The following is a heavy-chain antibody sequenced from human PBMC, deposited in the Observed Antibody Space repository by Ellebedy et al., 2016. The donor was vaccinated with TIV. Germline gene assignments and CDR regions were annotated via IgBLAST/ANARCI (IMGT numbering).Heavy chain of an antibody. V-gene: IGHV4-59*01. CDR3: ARDTVTANWGPLFDY. Sequence: MPSETLSLTCTVSNDSIGRYFWHWMRQTPGKGLEWIGYIFYSGTTTYNPSLKSRVAISVDTSKNQFSLKLSSVTAADTAIYYCARDTVTANWGPLFDYWGQGTLVTVSS. J-gene: IGHJ4*02. CDR2: IFYSGTT. CDR1: NDSIGRYF. D-gene: IGHD7-27*01.